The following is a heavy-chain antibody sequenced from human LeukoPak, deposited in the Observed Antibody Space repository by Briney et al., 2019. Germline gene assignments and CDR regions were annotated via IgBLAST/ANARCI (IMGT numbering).Heavy chain of an antibody. CDR2: IWYDGSNK. V-gene: IGHV3-33*01. D-gene: IGHD3-16*01. Sequence: PGRSLRLSCAASGFTFSSYGMHWVRQAPGKGLEWVAVIWYDGSNKYYADSVKGRFTISRDNSKNTLYLQMNSLRAEDTAVYYCARDAVLGLDYYYYGMDVWGQGTTVTVSS. CDR3: ARDAVLGLDYYYYGMDV. J-gene: IGHJ6*02. CDR1: GFTFSSYG.